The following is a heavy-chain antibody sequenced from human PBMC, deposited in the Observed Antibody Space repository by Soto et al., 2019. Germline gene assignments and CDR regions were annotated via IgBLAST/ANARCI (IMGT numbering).Heavy chain of an antibody. D-gene: IGHD3-10*01. CDR1: GFSFNTTGVG. V-gene: IGHV2-5*02. CDR3: AHSGVFLWFGELLHQYYFDY. CDR2: IYWDDDK. Sequence: QITLKESGPTLVTPTQTLTLTCTFSGFSFNTTGVGVGWIRQPPGKALEWLALIYWDDDKRYNPSLMGRLTITKDPSKNQVVLTMTNMDPVDTATYSCAHSGVFLWFGELLHQYYFDYWGRGTLVTVSS. J-gene: IGHJ4*02.